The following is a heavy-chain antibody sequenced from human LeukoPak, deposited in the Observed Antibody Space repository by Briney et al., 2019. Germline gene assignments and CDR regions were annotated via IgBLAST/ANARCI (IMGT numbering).Heavy chain of an antibody. CDR3: ARDRDVGYYYYFDY. CDR1: GYSISSGYY. CDR2: IYHSGST. J-gene: IGHJ4*02. D-gene: IGHD3-22*01. Sequence: PSETLSLTCTVSGYSISSGYYWGWIRQPPGKGLEWIGSIYHSGSTFYNPSLKRRVTISVDTSKNQFSLKLSSVTAADTAVYYCARDRDVGYYYYFDYWGQGTLVTVSS. V-gene: IGHV4-38-2*02.